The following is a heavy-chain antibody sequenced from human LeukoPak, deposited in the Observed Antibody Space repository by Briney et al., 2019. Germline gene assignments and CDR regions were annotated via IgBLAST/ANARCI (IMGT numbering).Heavy chain of an antibody. D-gene: IGHD3-10*01. CDR1: GFTFSSYS. CDR3: ASSGRGSGSYSANYYFDY. CDR2: ISSSSSYI. J-gene: IGHJ4*02. Sequence: GGSLRLSCAASGFTFSSYSMNWVRQAPGKGLEWVSSISSSSSYIYYADLVKGRFTFSRDNAKNSLYLQMNSLRAEDTAVYYCASSGRGSGSYSANYYFDYWGQGTLVTVSS. V-gene: IGHV3-21*01.